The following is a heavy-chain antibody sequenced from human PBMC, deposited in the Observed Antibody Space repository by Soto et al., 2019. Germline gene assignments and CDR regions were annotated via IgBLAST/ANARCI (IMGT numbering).Heavy chain of an antibody. Sequence: SETLSLTCAVYGGSFSGYYWSWIRQPPGKGLEWIGEINHSGSTNYNPSLKSRVTISVDTSKNQFSLKLSSVTAADTAVYYCARGQRCSSTSCYFRRNWFDPWGQGTLVTVSS. CDR2: INHSGST. CDR3: ARGQRCSSTSCYFRRNWFDP. J-gene: IGHJ5*02. V-gene: IGHV4-34*01. CDR1: GGSFSGYY. D-gene: IGHD2-2*01.